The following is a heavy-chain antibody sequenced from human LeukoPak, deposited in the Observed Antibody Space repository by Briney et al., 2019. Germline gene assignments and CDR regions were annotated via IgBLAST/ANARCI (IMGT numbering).Heavy chain of an antibody. Sequence: GESLKISCKGSGYSFTSSWISWVRQMPGKGLEWMGRIDPSDSYTNYSPSCQGHVTISADKSISTAYLQWSSLKAPDTAIYYCARRTGTTGWFDPWGQGTLVTVSS. J-gene: IGHJ5*02. V-gene: IGHV5-10-1*01. CDR3: ARRTGTTGWFDP. CDR2: IDPSDSYT. D-gene: IGHD1-7*01. CDR1: GYSFTSSW.